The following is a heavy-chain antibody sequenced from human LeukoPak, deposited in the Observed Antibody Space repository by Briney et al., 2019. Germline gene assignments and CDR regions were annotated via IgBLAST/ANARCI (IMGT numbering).Heavy chain of an antibody. J-gene: IGHJ3*02. V-gene: IGHV3-30*02. CDR3: AKGRVVVPPVDAFEI. Sequence: GGSLRLSCAASGFTFSSYCMHWVRQAPGKGLEWVAFIRYDGSNKYYADSVKGRFTISRDNSKNTLYLQMNSLRAEDTAAYYCAKGRVVVPPVDAFEIWGQGTMVTVSS. CDR1: GFTFSSYC. CDR2: IRYDGSNK. D-gene: IGHD4-23*01.